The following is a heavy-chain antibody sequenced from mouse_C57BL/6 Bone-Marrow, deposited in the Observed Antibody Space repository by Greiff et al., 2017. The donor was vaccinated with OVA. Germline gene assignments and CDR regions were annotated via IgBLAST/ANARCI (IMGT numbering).Heavy chain of an antibody. Sequence: QVQLQQSGAELVRPGTSVKVSCKASGFAFTNYLIEWVKQRPGQGLEWIGVINPGSGGTNYNEKFKGKATLTADKSSSTAYMQLSSLTSEYSAVYFCARSVGIYVGYSVYWYFDVWGTGTTVTVSS. D-gene: IGHD2-3*01. J-gene: IGHJ1*03. CDR2: INPGSGGT. CDR1: GFAFTNYL. CDR3: ARSVGIYVGYSVYWYFDV. V-gene: IGHV1-54*01.